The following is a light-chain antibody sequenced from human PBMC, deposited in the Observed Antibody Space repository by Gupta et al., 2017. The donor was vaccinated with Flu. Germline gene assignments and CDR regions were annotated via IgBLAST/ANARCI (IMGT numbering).Light chain of an antibody. CDR3: QKDNSVPFT. J-gene: IGKJ4*01. CDR1: QGIGNY. CDR2: DAS. V-gene: IGKV1-27*01. Sequence: PAFQSVSVGERVTITCRASQGIGNYLDWYQQKPGKVPKLLIYDASKSKSGVPSRFSGSGSGIDFTLTINSLQPEDVATYYCQKDNSVPFTFGGGTKVEIK.